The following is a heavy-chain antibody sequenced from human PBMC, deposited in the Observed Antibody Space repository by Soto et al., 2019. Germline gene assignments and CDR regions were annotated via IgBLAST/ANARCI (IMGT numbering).Heavy chain of an antibody. Sequence: SETLSLTCAVYGGSFSGYYWSWIRQPPGKGLEWILEINHSGSTNYNPSLKSRVTISVDTSKNQFSLKLSSVTAEDTAVYYCARGSVEYSSPSFDYWGQGTLVTVSS. CDR1: GGSFSGYY. J-gene: IGHJ4*02. CDR2: INHSGST. V-gene: IGHV4-34*01. D-gene: IGHD6-6*01. CDR3: ARGSVEYSSPSFDY.